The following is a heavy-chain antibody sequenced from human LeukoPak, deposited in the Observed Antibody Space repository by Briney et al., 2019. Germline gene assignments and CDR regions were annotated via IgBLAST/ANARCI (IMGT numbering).Heavy chain of an antibody. V-gene: IGHV1-3*01. D-gene: IGHD3-9*01. Sequence: ASVKVSCKASGYIFTTSAIYWVRQAPGQRPEWMGWINAGNGNTKYSQKFQDRASLTRDTSAGAAYMELSRLTPEDTAVYYCTTSVSEGDEDGILTGFNYWGQGTLVTVSS. CDR1: GYIFTTSA. CDR3: TTSVSEGDEDGILTGFNY. J-gene: IGHJ4*02. CDR2: INAGNGNT.